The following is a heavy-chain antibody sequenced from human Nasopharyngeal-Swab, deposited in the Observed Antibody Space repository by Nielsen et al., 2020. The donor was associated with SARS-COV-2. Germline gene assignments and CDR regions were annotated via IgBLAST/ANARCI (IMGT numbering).Heavy chain of an antibody. Sequence: SETLSLTCTVSGGSINSLYWNWIRQPPGKGLKWIGYIYYTGDTNYNPSLKSRVTISVDTSKNQFSLKLKSVTAADTAVYYCAIMKVGSTLVGMDVWGQGSTVTVSS. CDR1: GGSINSLY. CDR2: IYYTGDT. J-gene: IGHJ6*02. CDR3: AIMKVGSTLVGMDV. D-gene: IGHD5/OR15-5a*01. V-gene: IGHV4-59*01.